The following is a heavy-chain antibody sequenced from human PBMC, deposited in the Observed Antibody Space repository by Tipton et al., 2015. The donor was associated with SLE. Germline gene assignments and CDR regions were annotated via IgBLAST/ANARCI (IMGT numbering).Heavy chain of an antibody. J-gene: IGHJ4*02. D-gene: IGHD6-19*01. CDR1: GGSISSGSYY. CDR3: ARDSLHSSGRRSVY. CDR2: IYYSGST. Sequence: LRLSCTVSGGSISSGSYYWSWIRQPPGKGLEWIGSIYYSGSTYYNPSLKSRVTISVDTSKNQFSLKLSSVTAADTAVYYCARDSLHSSGRRSVYWGQGTLVTVSS. V-gene: IGHV4-39*07.